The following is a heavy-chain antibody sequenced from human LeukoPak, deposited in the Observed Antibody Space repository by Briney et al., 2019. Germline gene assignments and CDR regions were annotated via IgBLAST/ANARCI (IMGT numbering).Heavy chain of an antibody. CDR2: IYYRGTS. D-gene: IGHD3-22*01. V-gene: IGHV4-39*01. Sequence: ADTLSLTCTVSRGSVSSTTNFWGWLRQPPGKGLEWIGSIYYRGTSYFNPSLKSRVTISVDTSKNQFSLKLRSVTAADTAVYYCVRHGEDDSGYYADFFDKWGQGTLVSVSA. CDR1: RGSVSSTTNF. J-gene: IGHJ4*02. CDR3: VRHGEDDSGYYADFFDK.